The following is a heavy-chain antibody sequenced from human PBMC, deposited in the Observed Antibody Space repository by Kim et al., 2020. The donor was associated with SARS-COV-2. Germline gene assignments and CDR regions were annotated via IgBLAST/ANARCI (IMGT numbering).Heavy chain of an antibody. D-gene: IGHD2-8*01. J-gene: IGHJ5*02. Sequence: NYNPALKSRVTMSVDTSKNQFSLKLSSVTAADTAVYYCARVFGVQGWFDPWGQGTLVTVSS. V-gene: IGHV4-4*07. CDR3: ARVFGVQGWFDP.